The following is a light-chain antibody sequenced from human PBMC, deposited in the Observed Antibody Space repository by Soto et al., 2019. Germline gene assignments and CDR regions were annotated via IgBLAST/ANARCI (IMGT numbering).Light chain of an antibody. CDR2: DVS. V-gene: IGLV2-14*01. J-gene: IGLJ2*01. Sequence: QSVLTQPASVSGSPGQSITISCTGTSGDVGGYNYVSWYQQHPGKAPKLMIYDVSNRPSGVSNRFSGSKSGNTASLTISGLRDEDEADYYCSSYTTSSTLVFGGGTKLTVL. CDR1: SGDVGGYNY. CDR3: SSYTTSSTLV.